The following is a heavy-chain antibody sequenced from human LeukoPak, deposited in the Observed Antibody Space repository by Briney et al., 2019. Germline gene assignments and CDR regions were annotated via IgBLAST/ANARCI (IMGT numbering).Heavy chain of an antibody. CDR3: ARLGQPNAFDI. D-gene: IGHD3-16*01. J-gene: IGHJ3*02. Sequence: SETLSLTCTVSGDSISLYYWIWIRQPPGRGLECIGYFHYSGSTNYNPSLKSRVTISVDTSRNQFSLKLSSVTAADTAVYYCARLGQPNAFDIWGQGTMVTVSS. CDR2: FHYSGST. CDR1: GDSISLYY. V-gene: IGHV4-59*08.